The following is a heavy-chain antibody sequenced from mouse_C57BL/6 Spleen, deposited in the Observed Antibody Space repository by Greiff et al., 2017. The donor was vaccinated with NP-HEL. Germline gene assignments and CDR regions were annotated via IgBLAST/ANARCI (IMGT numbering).Heavy chain of an antibody. CDR1: GFTFSDYG. V-gene: IGHV5-17*01. CDR3: ASELGRAQFAY. CDR2: ISSGSSTI. J-gene: IGHJ3*01. D-gene: IGHD4-1*01. Sequence: EVKVVESGGGLVKPGGSLKLSCAASGFTFSDYGMHWVRQAPEKGLEWVAYISSGSSTIYYADTVKGRFTISRDNAKNTLFLQMTSLRSEDTAMYYCASELGRAQFAYWGQGTLVTVSA.